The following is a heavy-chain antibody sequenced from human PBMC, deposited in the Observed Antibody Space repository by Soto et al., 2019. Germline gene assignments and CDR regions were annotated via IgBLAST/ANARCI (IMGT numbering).Heavy chain of an antibody. D-gene: IGHD4-17*01. CDR1: GFTVSSYR. CDR3: EREWYGDYISDY. J-gene: IGHJ4*02. CDR2: ISSSSSTI. Sequence: GGSLRLSCAASGFTVSSYRMNWVRQAPGKGLEWVSYISSSSSTIYYADSVKGRFTISRDNAKNSLYLQMNSLRAEDTSVYSCEREWYGDYISDYWGQGTLVTVSS. V-gene: IGHV3-48*01.